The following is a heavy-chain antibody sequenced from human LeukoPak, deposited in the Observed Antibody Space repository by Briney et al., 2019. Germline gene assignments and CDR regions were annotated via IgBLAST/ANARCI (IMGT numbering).Heavy chain of an antibody. Sequence: ASVKVSCKASGYTFTGYYIHWMRQAPGQGLEWMGRINPNSGGTNYAQKFQGRVTMARDTSISTAYMELSSLRSEDTAVYYCARENKQLDYYYGMDVWGQGTTVTVSS. J-gene: IGHJ6*02. CDR1: GYTFTGYY. CDR2: INPNSGGT. D-gene: IGHD6-6*01. V-gene: IGHV1-2*06. CDR3: ARENKQLDYYYGMDV.